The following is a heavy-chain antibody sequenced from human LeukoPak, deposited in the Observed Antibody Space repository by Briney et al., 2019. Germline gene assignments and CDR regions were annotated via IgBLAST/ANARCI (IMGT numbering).Heavy chain of an antibody. D-gene: IGHD3-10*01. J-gene: IGHJ6*02. CDR2: IKQDGSEK. CDR3: ARERWFGRESSYGMDV. CDR1: GFTFSSYW. Sequence: GGSLRLSCAASGFTFSSYWMSWVRQAPGKGLEWVANIKQDGSEKYYVDSVKGRFTISRDNAKNSLYLQMNSLRAEDTAVYYCARERWFGRESSYGMDVWGQGTTVTVSS. V-gene: IGHV3-7*01.